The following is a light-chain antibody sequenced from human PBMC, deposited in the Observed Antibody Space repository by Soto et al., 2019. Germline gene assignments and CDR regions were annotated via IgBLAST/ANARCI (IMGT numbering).Light chain of an antibody. CDR1: SGYSSYA. Sequence: QPVLTQSPSASASLGDSVKLTCTLSSGYSSYAIAWHQQQPEKGPRYLMKLNSDGSHSKGDGIPDRFSGSSSGAERYLTISSLQSEDEADYYCQTWGTGTWVFGGGTKLTVL. CDR3: QTWGTGTWV. CDR2: LNSDGSH. V-gene: IGLV4-69*01. J-gene: IGLJ3*02.